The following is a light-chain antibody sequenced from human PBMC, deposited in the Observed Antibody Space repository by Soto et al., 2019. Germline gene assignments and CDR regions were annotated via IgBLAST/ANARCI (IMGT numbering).Light chain of an antibody. J-gene: IGLJ2*01. Sequence: QAVVTQEPSLTVSPGGTVTLTCASSTGAVTSGYYPNWVQQKPGQTPRALIYSTDNKHSWTPARFSGSLLGGKAALTLSGAQPEEEAEYYSLLYFGGYVVFGGGTKVTVL. CDR2: STD. CDR3: LLYFGGYVV. CDR1: TGAVTSGYY. V-gene: IGLV7-43*01.